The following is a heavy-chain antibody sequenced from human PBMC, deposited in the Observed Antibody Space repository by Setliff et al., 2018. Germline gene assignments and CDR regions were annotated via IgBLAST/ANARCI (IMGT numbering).Heavy chain of an antibody. CDR3: ARASAKYEGGAFDI. CDR2: INPSGGST. J-gene: IGHJ3*02. Sequence: GASVKVSCKASGYTFTSYYVHWVRQAPGQGLEWMGMINPSGGSTFYAQNFQGGVTMTRDTSTSTVYMELSSLRSGDTAVYYCARASAKYEGGAFDIWGQGTMVTVSS. CDR1: GYTFTSYY. D-gene: IGHD1-26*01. V-gene: IGHV1-46*01.